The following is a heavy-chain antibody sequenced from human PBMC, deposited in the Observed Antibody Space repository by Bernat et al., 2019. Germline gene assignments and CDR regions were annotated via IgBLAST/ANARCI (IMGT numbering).Heavy chain of an antibody. CDR1: SSGFSNAW. CDR3: TTYLPATPKCFAY. V-gene: IGHV3-15*01. J-gene: IGHJ4*02. D-gene: IGHD2-15*01. Sequence: EVQLVESGGGLVKPGGSLRLSCASSSSGFSNAWMSWVRQAPGKGREWVGRIKGKTGGGTTDYAAPVKGRFSISRDDAQKTLYLQMTGLKSEDTAVYYCTTYLPATPKCFAYWGQGTPVTVSS. CDR2: IKGKTGGGTT.